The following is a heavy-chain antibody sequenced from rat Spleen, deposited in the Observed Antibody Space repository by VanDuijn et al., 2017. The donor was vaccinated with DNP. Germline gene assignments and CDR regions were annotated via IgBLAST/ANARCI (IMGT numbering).Heavy chain of an antibody. Sequence: EVQLVESGGGLVQPGGSLKVSCEASGFTFSDYNVAWVRQAPQKGLEWVATIIYDGSRTYYRDSVKGRFTVSRENAKNTLYLQMDSLRSEDSATYYCATPAYYEYKGSYWGQGVMVTVSS. D-gene: IGHD1-1*01. CDR1: GFTFSDYN. J-gene: IGHJ2*01. CDR2: IIYDGSRT. CDR3: ATPAYYEYKGSY. V-gene: IGHV5S10*01.